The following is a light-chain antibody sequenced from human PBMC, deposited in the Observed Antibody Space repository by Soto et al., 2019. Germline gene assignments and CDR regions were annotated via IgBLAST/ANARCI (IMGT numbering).Light chain of an antibody. Sequence: QSALTQPPSASGSAGQSVTISCTGTSSDVGGYNYVSWYQQHPGKAPKLMIYEVYKRPSGVPGRFFGFKSGNTASLTVSGLQAEDEAVYYCSSYAGSSYAGTNAVVFGGGTKVTVL. V-gene: IGLV2-8*01. CDR3: SSYAGSSYAGTNAVV. CDR1: SSDVGGYNY. CDR2: EVY. J-gene: IGLJ2*01.